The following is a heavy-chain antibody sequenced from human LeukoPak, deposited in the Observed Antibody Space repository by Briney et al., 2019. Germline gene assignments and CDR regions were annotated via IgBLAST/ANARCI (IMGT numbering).Heavy chain of an antibody. V-gene: IGHV3-9*01. CDR1: GFTFDDYA. Sequence: SLRLSCAASGFTFDDYAMHWVRQAPGKGLEWVSGISWNSGSIRYADSVKGRFTISRDNAKNSLYLQMNSLRAEDTALYYCAKDIQPYSSGWYFYWGQGTLVTVSS. CDR2: ISWNSGSI. D-gene: IGHD6-19*01. CDR3: AKDIQPYSSGWYFY. J-gene: IGHJ4*02.